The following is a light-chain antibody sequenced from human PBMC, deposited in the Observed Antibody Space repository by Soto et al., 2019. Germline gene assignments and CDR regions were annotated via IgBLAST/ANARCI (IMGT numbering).Light chain of an antibody. J-gene: IGLJ1*01. CDR1: SSDVGGYNY. V-gene: IGLV2-11*01. Sequence: QSALTQPRSVSGSPGQPVTISCTGTSSDVGGYNYVSWYQQHPGKAPKLMIYDVSKRPSGVPDRFSGSKSGNTASLTISGLQAEDEADYYCCSYAGSHYVFGTGTKVTVL. CDR2: DVS. CDR3: CSYAGSHYV.